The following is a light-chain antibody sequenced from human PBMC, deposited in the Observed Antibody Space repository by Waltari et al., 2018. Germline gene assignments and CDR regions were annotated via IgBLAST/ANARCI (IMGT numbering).Light chain of an antibody. Sequence: QSALTQPASVSGSPGQSITISCTGSSSDVGGYNYVSWYQQHPGKAPKLMIYEVSKRPSGVSNRFSGSKSGNTASLTISGLQAEDEADYYCSSYTTSSTVVFGGGTK. V-gene: IGLV2-14*01. CDR3: SSYTTSSTVV. CDR2: EVS. J-gene: IGLJ2*01. CDR1: SSDVGGYNY.